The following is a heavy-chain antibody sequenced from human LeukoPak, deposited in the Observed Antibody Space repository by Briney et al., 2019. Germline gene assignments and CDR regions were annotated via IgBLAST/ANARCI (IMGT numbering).Heavy chain of an antibody. CDR1: GGSSSAYY. CDR3: ARLKSGRQSGRQQLVPYYFYYYMDV. J-gene: IGHJ6*03. D-gene: IGHD6-13*01. V-gene: IGHV4-34*01. CDR2: ISHGGST. Sequence: SETLSLTCAVSGGSSSAYYWSWIRQPPGKGLQWIGEISHGGSTNYNPSLKSRVTISVDTSKNQFSLKLRSLTAADTAVYFCARLKSGRQSGRQQLVPYYFYYYMDVWGKGTTVTISS.